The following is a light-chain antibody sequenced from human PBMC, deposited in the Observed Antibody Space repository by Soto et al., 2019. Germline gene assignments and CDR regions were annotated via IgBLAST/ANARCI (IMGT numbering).Light chain of an antibody. CDR1: QSVSGSY. Sequence: EIVLTQSPGTLPLSPGERATLSCRASQSVSGSYLAWYQQKPGQAPRLLIYGASSRATGIPDRFSGSGSGTDFTLTIRRLEPEDFAVYYCQQYGSSITFGQGTRVDIK. J-gene: IGKJ5*01. CDR3: QQYGSSIT. CDR2: GAS. V-gene: IGKV3-20*01.